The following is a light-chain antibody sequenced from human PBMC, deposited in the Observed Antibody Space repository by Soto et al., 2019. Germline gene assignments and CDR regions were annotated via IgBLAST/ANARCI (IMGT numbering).Light chain of an antibody. CDR2: RAS. Sequence: DIQMTQSPSTLSASVGDRVTITCRASQSINSWLAWYQQKPGKAPKLLIYRASSLEGGVPSRFSGSGSGTEFTLTISSLQPDDFSTSYCQHYDSYSGTFGPGTKVDIK. V-gene: IGKV1-5*03. CDR3: QHYDSYSGT. CDR1: QSINSW. J-gene: IGKJ3*01.